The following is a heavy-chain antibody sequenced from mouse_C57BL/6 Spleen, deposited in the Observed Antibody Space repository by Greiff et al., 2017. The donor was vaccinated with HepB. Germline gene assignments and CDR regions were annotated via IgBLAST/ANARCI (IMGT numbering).Heavy chain of an antibody. V-gene: IGHV1-82*01. J-gene: IGHJ4*01. D-gene: IGHD4-1*01. CDR1: GYAFSSSW. Sequence: VQLQESGPELVKPGASVKISCKASGYAFSSSWMNWVKQRPGKGLEWIGRIYPGDGDTNYNGKFKGKATLTADKSSSTAYMQLSSLTSEDSAVYFCARRGNGDGYYAMDYWGQGTSVTVSS. CDR2: IYPGDGDT. CDR3: ARRGNGDGYYAMDY.